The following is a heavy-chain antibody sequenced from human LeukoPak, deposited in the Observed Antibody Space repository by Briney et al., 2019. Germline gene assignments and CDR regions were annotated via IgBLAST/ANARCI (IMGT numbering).Heavy chain of an antibody. CDR2: IYYSGST. CDR3: ARDGEQQLVRGGYYYYMDV. D-gene: IGHD6-13*01. Sequence: PSETLSLTCTVSGGSISSYYWSWIRQPPGKGLEWIGYIYYSGSTNYNPSLKSRVTISVDTSKNQFSLKLSSVTAADTAVYYCARDGEQQLVRGGYYYYMDVWGKGTTVTVSS. CDR1: GGSISSYY. J-gene: IGHJ6*03. V-gene: IGHV4-59*01.